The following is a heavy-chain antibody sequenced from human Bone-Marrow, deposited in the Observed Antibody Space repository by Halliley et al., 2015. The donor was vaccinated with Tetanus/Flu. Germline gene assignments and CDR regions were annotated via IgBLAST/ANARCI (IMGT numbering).Heavy chain of an antibody. D-gene: IGHD3-9*01. J-gene: IGHJ5*02. CDR2: ISVRGSTI. Sequence: SLRLSCTASGFILSSYEMNWVRHAPGKGLEWVSYISVRGSTIYYADSVQGRFTISRDHATNSLYLQMNSLRAEDTAVYYCARGSTYNDVLTGHNWFDPWGQGPLVSVSS. CDR3: ARGSTYNDVLTGHNWFDP. V-gene: IGHV3-48*03. CDR1: GFILSSYE.